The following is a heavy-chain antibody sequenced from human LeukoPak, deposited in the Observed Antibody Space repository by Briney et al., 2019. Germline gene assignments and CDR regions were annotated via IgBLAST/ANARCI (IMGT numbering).Heavy chain of an antibody. V-gene: IGHV4-34*01. CDR1: GGSFSGYY. CDR2: INHSGST. J-gene: IGHJ6*03. D-gene: IGHD6-13*01. Sequence: SGTLSLTCAVYGGSFSGYYWSWIRQPPVKGLEWIGEINHSGSTNYNPSLKSRVTISVDTSKNQFSLKLSSVTAADTAVYYCARVAASRPYYYYYYMDVWGKGTTVTVSS. CDR3: ARVAASRPYYYYYYMDV.